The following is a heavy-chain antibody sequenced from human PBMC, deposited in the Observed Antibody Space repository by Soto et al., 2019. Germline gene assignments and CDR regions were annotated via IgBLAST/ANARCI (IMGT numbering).Heavy chain of an antibody. J-gene: IGHJ5*02. D-gene: IGHD6-19*01. Sequence: EVQLVESGGGLVPPGGSLRLSCAASAFTFSSYWMSWVRQAPGKGLEWEANIKPDGSEKYYVDSVKGRFTISRDNAKNSLYLQMNSLRAEDTAVYYCAREEADRSADLIDPWGQGTLVTVSS. CDR3: AREEADRSADLIDP. V-gene: IGHV3-7*01. CDR1: AFTFSSYW. CDR2: IKPDGSEK.